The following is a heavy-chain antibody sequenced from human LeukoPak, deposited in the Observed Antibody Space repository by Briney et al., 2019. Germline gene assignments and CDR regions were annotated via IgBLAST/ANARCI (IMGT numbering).Heavy chain of an antibody. CDR1: GGSISSGGYY. V-gene: IGHV4-30-2*01. Sequence: SETLSLTCTVSGGSISSGGYYWSWIRQPPGKGLEWIVYIYHSGSTYYSPSLKSRVTISVYRSKNQFSLKLSSVTAADTAVYYCARGELEPPAAGGCMDVWGKGTTVTVSS. D-gene: IGHD1-14*01. CDR3: ARGELEPPAAGGCMDV. J-gene: IGHJ6*03. CDR2: IYHSGST.